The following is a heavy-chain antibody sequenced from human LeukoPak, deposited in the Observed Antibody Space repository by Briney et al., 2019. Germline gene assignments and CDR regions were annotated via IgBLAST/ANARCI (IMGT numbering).Heavy chain of an antibody. Sequence: PGGSLRLSCAASGFTFSSYGMHWVRQAPGKGLEWVAVISYDGSNKYYADSVKGRFTISRDNSKNTLYLQMNSLRAEDTAVYYCAKDPLHYEYYFDYWGQGTLVTVSS. CDR3: AKDPLHYEYYFDY. J-gene: IGHJ4*02. CDR1: GFTFSSYG. CDR2: ISYDGSNK. V-gene: IGHV3-30*18. D-gene: IGHD3-3*01.